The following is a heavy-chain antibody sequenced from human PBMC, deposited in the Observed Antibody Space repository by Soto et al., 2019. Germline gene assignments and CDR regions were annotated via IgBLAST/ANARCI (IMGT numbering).Heavy chain of an antibody. CDR1: GYTFTNYG. CDR3: ARVPSYLPKDY. V-gene: IGHV1-18*01. Sequence: QVQLMQSGAELKKPGASVRVSCKASGYTFTNYGISWVRQAPGQDLERVECISAYDGDTIYAQKLKGRVTMTTDTSTSTAYMELRSLRSDDTAMYFCARVPSYLPKDYWGQGTLVTVSS. CDR2: ISAYDGDT. J-gene: IGHJ4*02.